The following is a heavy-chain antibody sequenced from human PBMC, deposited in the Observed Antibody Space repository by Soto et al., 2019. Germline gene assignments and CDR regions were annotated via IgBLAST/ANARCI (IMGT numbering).Heavy chain of an antibody. CDR2: ITRDGYNK. Sequence: QVQLVESGGGVVRPGRSLRLSCAVSGFIFKNYALNWVRQAPGKGLEWVASITRDGYNKYYADSVKGRFTISRDNSKNTLSLQMTALRIEDSSVYYCTKSSGGSSSVGMDYWGQGTLVTVSS. V-gene: IGHV3-30*04. J-gene: IGHJ4*02. CDR3: TKSSGGSSSVGMDY. D-gene: IGHD6-6*01. CDR1: GFIFKNYA.